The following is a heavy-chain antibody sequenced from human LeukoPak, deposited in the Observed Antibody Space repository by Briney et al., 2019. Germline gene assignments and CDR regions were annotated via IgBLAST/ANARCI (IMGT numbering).Heavy chain of an antibody. Sequence: GGSLRLSCAASGFTFSSYVMHWVRHAPGKGLVWVSRINSDGSSTSYADSVKGRFTISRDNAKNTLYLQMNSLRAEDTAVYYCAGDMVRGVILRRVLEYWGQGTLVTVSS. CDR3: AGDMVRGVILRRVLEY. J-gene: IGHJ4*02. V-gene: IGHV3-74*01. CDR2: INSDGSST. D-gene: IGHD3-10*01. CDR1: GFTFSSYV.